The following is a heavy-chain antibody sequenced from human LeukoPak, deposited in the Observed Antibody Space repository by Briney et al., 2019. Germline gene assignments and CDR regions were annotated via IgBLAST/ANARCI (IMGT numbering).Heavy chain of an antibody. J-gene: IGHJ4*02. D-gene: IGHD1-26*01. CDR3: ARVRGSLLF. CDR1: GFTFSSYE. V-gene: IGHV3-48*03. Sequence: GGPLRLSCAASGFTFSSYEMNWVRQAPGKGLEWVSYISSSGSTIYYADSVKGRFTISRDNAKNSLYLQMNSLRAEDTAVYYCARVRGSLLFWGQGTLVTVSS. CDR2: ISSSGSTI.